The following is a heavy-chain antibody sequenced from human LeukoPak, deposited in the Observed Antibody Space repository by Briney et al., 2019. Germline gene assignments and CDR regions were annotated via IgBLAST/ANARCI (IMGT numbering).Heavy chain of an antibody. V-gene: IGHV3-74*01. D-gene: IGHD6-13*01. CDR1: GFTFSRYW. J-gene: IGHJ4*02. CDR3: ARVQFSSTWLIDY. Sequence: GGSLRLSCAASGFTFSRYWMQWVRQAPGKGLVWVSRINGDGSSTTYADSVKGRFTISRDNAKNTLFLQMNSLRAEDTAVYYCARVQFSSTWLIDYWGQGALVTVSS. CDR2: INGDGSST.